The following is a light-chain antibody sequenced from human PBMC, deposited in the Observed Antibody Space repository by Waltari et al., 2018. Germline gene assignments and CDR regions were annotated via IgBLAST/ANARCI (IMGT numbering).Light chain of an antibody. V-gene: IGLV2-23*01. CDR3: CSYAGTWL. Sequence: PASMSASPGQSITISCTATNNDVGTYDLVSWYQQHPGRAPKLLIFQGTKRPSEVSGRFSGSKFADTASLTISGLQPEDEADYYCCSYAGTWLFGGGTKVTVL. CDR2: QGT. J-gene: IGLJ3*02. CDR1: NNDVGTYDL.